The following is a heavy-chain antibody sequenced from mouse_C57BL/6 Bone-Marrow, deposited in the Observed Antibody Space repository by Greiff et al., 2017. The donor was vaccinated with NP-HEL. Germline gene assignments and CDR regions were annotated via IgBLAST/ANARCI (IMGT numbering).Heavy chain of an antibody. D-gene: IGHD6-1*01. CDR1: GYTFTDYY. Sequence: DVKLQESGPVLVKPGASVKMSCKASGYTFTDYYMNWVKQSHGKSLEWIGVINPYNGGTSYNQKFKGKATLTVDKSSSTAYMELNSLTSEDSAVYYCARSALGFAYWGQGTLVTVSA. CDR3: ARSALGFAY. J-gene: IGHJ3*01. CDR2: INPYNGGT. V-gene: IGHV1-19*01.